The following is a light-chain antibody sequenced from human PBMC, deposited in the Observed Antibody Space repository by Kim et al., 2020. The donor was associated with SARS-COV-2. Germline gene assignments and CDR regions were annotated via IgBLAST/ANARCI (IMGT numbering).Light chain of an antibody. CDR2: DVA. V-gene: IGLV2-14*03. CDR1: SSDVGGFDS. CDR3: SSYTSSSKVI. Sequence: GQSIPISCAGTSSDVGGFDSVSWYQQHPGKAPKLLIYDVAKRPSGVSSRFSAFKSGDTASLIISWLQAEDEANYYCSSYTSSSKVIFGGGTQLTVL. J-gene: IGLJ2*01.